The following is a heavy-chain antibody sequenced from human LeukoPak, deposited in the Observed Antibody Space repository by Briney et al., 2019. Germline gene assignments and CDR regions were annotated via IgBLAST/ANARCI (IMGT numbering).Heavy chain of an antibody. CDR2: IYYSGST. Sequence: IPSETLSLTCTVSGGSISSSSYYWGWIRQPPGKGLEWIGSIYYSGSTYYNPSLKSRVTISVDTSKNQFSLKLSSVTAADTAVYYCAEYSSSLYFDYWGQGTLVTVSS. CDR3: AEYSSSLYFDY. CDR1: GGSISSSSYY. V-gene: IGHV4-39*07. D-gene: IGHD6-6*01. J-gene: IGHJ4*02.